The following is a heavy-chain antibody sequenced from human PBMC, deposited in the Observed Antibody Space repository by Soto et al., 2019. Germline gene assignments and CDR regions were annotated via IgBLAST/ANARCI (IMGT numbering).Heavy chain of an antibody. J-gene: IGHJ4*02. CDR3: ARDPPDYDFWSGYWYY. D-gene: IGHD3-3*01. CDR2: ISAYNGNT. CDR1: GYTFTSYG. V-gene: IGHV1-18*04. Sequence: ASVNVSCKASGYTFTSYGISWVRQAPGQGLEWMGWISAYNGNTNYAQKLQGRVTMTTDTSTSTAYMELRSLRSDDTAVYYCARDPPDYDFWSGYWYYWGQGTLVTVSS.